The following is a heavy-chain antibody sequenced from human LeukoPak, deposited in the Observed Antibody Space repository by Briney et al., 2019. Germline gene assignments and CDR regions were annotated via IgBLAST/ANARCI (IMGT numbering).Heavy chain of an antibody. CDR1: GFTSSSYW. J-gene: IGHJ5*02. CDR2: IKQDGSEK. Sequence: PGGSLRLSCAASGFTSSSYWMSWVRQAPGKGLEWVANIKQDGSEKYYVDSVKGRFTISRDNAKNSLYLQMNSLRAEDTAVYYCARECRHRFLEWLSGINWFDPWGQGTLVTVSS. D-gene: IGHD3-3*01. CDR3: ARECRHRFLEWLSGINWFDP. V-gene: IGHV3-7*01.